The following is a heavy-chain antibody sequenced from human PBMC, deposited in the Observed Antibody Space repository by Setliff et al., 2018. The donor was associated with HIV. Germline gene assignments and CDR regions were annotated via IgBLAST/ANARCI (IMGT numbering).Heavy chain of an antibody. V-gene: IGHV3-30*03. CDR1: GFTFSSYG. Sequence: PGGSLRLSCAASGFTFSSYGIHWVRQAPGKGLEWVAVISYDGSNKYYGDSVKGRFTISRDNAKNSLFLQMNSLRVEDTAVYYCARASLDMDTAMAPPNYWGQGTLVTVSS. CDR2: ISYDGSNK. J-gene: IGHJ4*02. CDR3: ARASLDMDTAMAPPNY. D-gene: IGHD5-18*01.